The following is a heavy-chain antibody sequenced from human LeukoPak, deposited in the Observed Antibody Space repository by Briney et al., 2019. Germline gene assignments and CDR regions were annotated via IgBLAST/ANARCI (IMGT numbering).Heavy chain of an antibody. CDR1: GFIFSDHW. V-gene: IGHV3-74*01. J-gene: IGHJ4*02. CDR3: VRERNNFWSGHHSIFDS. CDR2: INNDGSST. Sequence: GGSLRLSCAASGFIFSDHWMHWVRQAPGKGLVWLSRINNDGSSTIYADSVKGRFTFSRDNAENTLFLEMSSLRVEDTAVYYCVRERNNFWSGHHSIFDSWGQGTQVTVSS. D-gene: IGHD3-3*01.